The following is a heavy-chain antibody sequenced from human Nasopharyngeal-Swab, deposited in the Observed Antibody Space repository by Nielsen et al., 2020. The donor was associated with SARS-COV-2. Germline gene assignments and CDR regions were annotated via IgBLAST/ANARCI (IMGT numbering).Heavy chain of an antibody. D-gene: IGHD3-22*01. V-gene: IGHV3-30*18. J-gene: IGHJ4*02. CDR3: AKDPVMYYDSSGYYYFDY. CDR1: GFTFSSYG. CDR2: ISYDGSNK. Sequence: GESLKISCAASGFTFSSYGMHWVRQAPGKGLEWVAVISYDGSNKYYVDSVKGRFTISRDNSKNTLYLQMNSLRAEDTAVYYCAKDPVMYYDSSGYYYFDYWGQGTLVTVSS.